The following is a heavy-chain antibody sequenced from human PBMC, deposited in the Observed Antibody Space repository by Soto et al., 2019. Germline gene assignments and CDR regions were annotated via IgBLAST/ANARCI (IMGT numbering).Heavy chain of an antibody. Sequence: GGSLRLSCAASGFTFSDYYMSWIRQAPGKGLEWVPYISSSSSYTNYADSVKGRFTISRDNAKNSLYLQMNSLRAEDTAVYYCARVSGSWSNWFDPWGQGTLVTVSS. CDR3: ARVSGSWSNWFDP. CDR1: GFTFSDYY. J-gene: IGHJ5*02. D-gene: IGHD6-13*01. CDR2: ISSSSSYT. V-gene: IGHV3-11*06.